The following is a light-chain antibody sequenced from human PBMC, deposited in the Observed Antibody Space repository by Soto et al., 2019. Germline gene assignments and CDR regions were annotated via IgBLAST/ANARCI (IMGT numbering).Light chain of an antibody. J-gene: IGKJ4*01. CDR2: GAS. CDR1: QSVSSN. Sequence: ETVMTQSPATLSVSPGERATLSCRASQSVSSNLAWYQQKPGQAPRLLIYGASTRATGIPARFSGSGCGTEFTLTISSLQSEDFAVYYCHQYNDWPPLTFGGGTKVEI. V-gene: IGKV3-15*01. CDR3: HQYNDWPPLT.